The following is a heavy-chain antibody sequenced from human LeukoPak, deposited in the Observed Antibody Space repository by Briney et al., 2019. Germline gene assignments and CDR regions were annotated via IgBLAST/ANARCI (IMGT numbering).Heavy chain of an antibody. CDR2: ISYDGSNK. CDR3: AKEVDY. J-gene: IGHJ4*02. Sequence: GGSLRLSCAASGFTFSSYGMHWVRQAPGKGLEWVAVISYDGSNKYYADSVKGRFTISRDNSKNTLYLQMNSLRAEDTAVYYCAKEVDYWGQGTLVTVSS. CDR1: GFTFSSYG. V-gene: IGHV3-30*18.